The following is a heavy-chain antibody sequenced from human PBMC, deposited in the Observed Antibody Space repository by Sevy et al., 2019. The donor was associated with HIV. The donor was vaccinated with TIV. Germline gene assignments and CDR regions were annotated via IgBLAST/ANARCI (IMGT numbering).Heavy chain of an antibody. Sequence: GESLKISCAASGFTFDDYTMHWVRQAPGKGLEWVSLISWDGGSTYYADSVKGRFTISRDNSKNSLYLQMNSLRTEDTDLYYCAQDSSGWRGSFDYWGQGTLVTVSS. J-gene: IGHJ4*02. V-gene: IGHV3-43*01. CDR1: GFTFDDYT. CDR2: ISWDGGST. D-gene: IGHD6-19*01. CDR3: AQDSSGWRGSFDY.